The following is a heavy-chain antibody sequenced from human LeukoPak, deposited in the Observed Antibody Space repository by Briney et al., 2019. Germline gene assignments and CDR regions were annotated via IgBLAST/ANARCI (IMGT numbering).Heavy chain of an antibody. J-gene: IGHJ4*02. CDR3: AKGRSGTYYSPIDY. CDR2: ISGGDGST. Sequence: GESLRLSCAASGFTFSAYWMSWVRQAPGKGLEWVSSISGGDGSTFYADSVKGRFTGSRDNSENTLYLQMNSLRAEDTAVYYCAKGRSGTYYSPIDYWGQGTLVTVSS. CDR1: GFTFSAYW. D-gene: IGHD1-26*01. V-gene: IGHV3-23*01.